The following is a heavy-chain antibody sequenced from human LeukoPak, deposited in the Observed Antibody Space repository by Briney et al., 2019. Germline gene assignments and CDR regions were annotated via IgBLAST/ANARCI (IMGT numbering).Heavy chain of an antibody. V-gene: IGHV1-18*01. CDR3: ARDIVMVVGSFYYGMDF. CDR1: GGTFSSYA. Sequence: ASVKVSCKASGGTFSSYAISWVRQAPGQGLEWMGWISAYNGNTNYAQNFQDRVTMTTDTSTSTAYMELRSLRSDDTAVYYCARDIVMVVGSFYYGMDFWGQGTTVTVS. J-gene: IGHJ6*02. D-gene: IGHD2-15*01. CDR2: ISAYNGNT.